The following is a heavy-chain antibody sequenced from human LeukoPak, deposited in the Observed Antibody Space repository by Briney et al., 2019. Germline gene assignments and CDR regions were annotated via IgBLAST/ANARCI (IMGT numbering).Heavy chain of an antibody. Sequence: GGSLRLSCAASGFTFSSYSMNWVRQAPGKGLEWVSSISSSSSYIYYADSVKGRFTISRDNAKNSLYLQMNSLRAEDTAVYYCAGSWSPYDAFDIWGQGTMVSVSS. CDR2: ISSSSSYI. V-gene: IGHV3-21*01. CDR1: GFTFSSYS. J-gene: IGHJ3*02. D-gene: IGHD6-13*01. CDR3: AGSWSPYDAFDI.